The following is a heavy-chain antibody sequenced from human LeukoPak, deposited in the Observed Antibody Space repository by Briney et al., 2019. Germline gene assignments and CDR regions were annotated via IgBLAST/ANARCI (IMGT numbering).Heavy chain of an antibody. D-gene: IGHD3-10*01. Sequence: GESLKISCTGSGYSLTSYWIGWVRQMPGKGLEWMGIIYPGDSDTRYSPSFQGQVTISADNSISTAYLQWSSLKASDTAMYYCASLEGSSPWENAFDIWGQGTMVTVSS. V-gene: IGHV5-51*01. CDR3: ASLEGSSPWENAFDI. CDR1: GYSLTSYW. CDR2: IYPGDSDT. J-gene: IGHJ3*02.